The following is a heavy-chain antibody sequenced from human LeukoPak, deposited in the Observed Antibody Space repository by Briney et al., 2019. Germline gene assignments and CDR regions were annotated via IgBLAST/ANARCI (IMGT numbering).Heavy chain of an antibody. CDR2: ISDSGGRT. V-gene: IGHV3-23*01. CDR3: AKAHKGYFDY. Sequence: GGSLRLSCAVSGITLTNYGMSWVRQAPGKGLEWVAGISDSGGRTNYADSVKGRFTISRDNPKNTLYLQMNSLRAEDTAVYYCAKAHKGYFDYWGQGTLVTVSS. J-gene: IGHJ4*02. CDR1: GITLTNYG.